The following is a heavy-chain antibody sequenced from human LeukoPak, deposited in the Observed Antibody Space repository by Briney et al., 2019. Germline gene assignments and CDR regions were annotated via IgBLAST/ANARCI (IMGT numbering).Heavy chain of an antibody. CDR1: GDTFSSYA. CDR2: IIPIFGTA. D-gene: IGHD3-3*01. V-gene: IGHV1-69*05. Sequence: ASVKVSCKASGDTFSSYAISWVRQAPGQGLEWMGGIIPIFGTANYAQKFQGRVTITTDESTSTAYVELSSLRSEDTAVYYCARVVCYDFWSGYPDYWGQGTLVTVSS. J-gene: IGHJ4*02. CDR3: ARVVCYDFWSGYPDY.